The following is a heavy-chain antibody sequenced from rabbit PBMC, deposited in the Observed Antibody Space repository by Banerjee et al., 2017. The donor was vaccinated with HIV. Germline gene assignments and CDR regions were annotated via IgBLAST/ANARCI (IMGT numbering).Heavy chain of an antibody. CDR2: IGAGSSGST. J-gene: IGHJ6*01. CDR3: ARRDGGYVAYGYAYYGMDL. V-gene: IGHV1S40*01. Sequence: QSLEESGGDLVKPGTSLTLTCTASGFSFSSSYYMCWVRQAPGKGLEWIACIGAGSSGSTYYASWAKGRFTISKTSSTTVTLQMTSLTAADTATYFCARRDGGYVAYGYAYYGMDLWGQGTLVTVS. D-gene: IGHD6-1*01. CDR1: GFSFSSSYY.